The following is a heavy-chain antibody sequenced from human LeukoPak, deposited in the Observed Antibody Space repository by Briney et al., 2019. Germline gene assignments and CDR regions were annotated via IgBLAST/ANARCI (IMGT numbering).Heavy chain of an antibody. CDR3: ARDRSGYDSRGSDAFDI. D-gene: IGHD5-12*01. CDR2: ISYDESNK. J-gene: IGHJ3*02. Sequence: GGSLRLPCAASGFTFSSYTMHWVRQAPGKGLEWVAVISYDESNKYYADSVKGRFTISRDNSKNTLYLQMNSLRAEDTAVYYCARDRSGYDSRGSDAFDIWGQGTMVTVSS. CDR1: GFTFSSYT. V-gene: IGHV3-30-3*01.